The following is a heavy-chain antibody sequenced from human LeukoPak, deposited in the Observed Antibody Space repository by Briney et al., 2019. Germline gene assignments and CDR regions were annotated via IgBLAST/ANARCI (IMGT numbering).Heavy chain of an antibody. J-gene: IGHJ3*02. V-gene: IGHV4-4*07. CDR1: GGSISYNY. D-gene: IGHD6-19*01. CDR3: ARGPVPMAVAGTAFDI. Sequence: SETLSLTCTVSGGSISYNYWTWIRQPAGKGLEWIGRIYTSGSTNYNPSLKSRVTMSVDTSKNQFSLKLSSVTAADTAVYYCARGPVPMAVAGTAFDIWGQGTMVTVSS. CDR2: IYTSGST.